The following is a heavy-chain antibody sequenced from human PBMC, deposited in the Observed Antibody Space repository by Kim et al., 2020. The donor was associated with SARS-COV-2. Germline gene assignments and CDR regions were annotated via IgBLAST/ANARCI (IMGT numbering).Heavy chain of an antibody. CDR2: ISYDGSNK. J-gene: IGHJ6*03. D-gene: IGHD6-6*01. CDR1: GFTFSSYA. V-gene: IGHV3-30-3*01. Sequence: GGSLRLSCAASGFTFSSYAMHWVRQAPGKGLEWVAVISYDGSNKYYADSVKGRFTISRDNSKNTLYLQMNSLRAEDTAVYYCARARGGSSSIYYYYYMDVWGKGTTVTVSS. CDR3: ARARGGSSSIYYYYYMDV.